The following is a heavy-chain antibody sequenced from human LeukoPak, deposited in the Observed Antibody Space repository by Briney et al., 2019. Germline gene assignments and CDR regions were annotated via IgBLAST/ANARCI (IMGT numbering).Heavy chain of an antibody. J-gene: IGHJ4*02. CDR1: GFTFSSYE. V-gene: IGHV3-48*03. D-gene: IGHD3-16*01. Sequence: GGSLRLSCGASGFTFSSYEMIWVRQTPGKGLEWVSYISSSGTSLQYADSVKGRFTISRDNAENSLYLHMNCLRAEDTAVYYCVRDGRRDIAGVMRFFDYWGQGTLVTVSS. CDR2: ISSSGTSL. CDR3: VRDGRRDIAGVMRFFDY.